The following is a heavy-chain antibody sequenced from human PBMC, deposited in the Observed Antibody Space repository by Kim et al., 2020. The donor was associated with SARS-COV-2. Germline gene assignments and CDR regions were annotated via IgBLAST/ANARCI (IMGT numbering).Heavy chain of an antibody. J-gene: IGHJ4*02. CDR1: GFTFSSYA. Sequence: GGSLRLSCAASGFTFSSYAMSWVRQAPGKGLEWVSAISGSGGSTYYADSVKGRFTISRHNSKNTLYLQMNSMRAEDTAVYYCASPYYDSRGYYYGGFDYWGQGTLFTVSS. CDR2: ISGSGGST. D-gene: IGHD3-22*01. CDR3: ASPYYDSRGYYYGGFDY. V-gene: IGHV3-23*01.